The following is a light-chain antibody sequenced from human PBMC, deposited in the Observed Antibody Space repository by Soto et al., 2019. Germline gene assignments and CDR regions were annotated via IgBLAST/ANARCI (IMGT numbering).Light chain of an antibody. CDR1: QSVSSSY. CDR3: QQYGSSPYT. V-gene: IGKV3-20*01. CDR2: GAS. J-gene: IGKJ2*01. Sequence: EIVLTQSPGTLSLSPGERATLSCRASQSVSSSYLAWYQQKPGQAPRLLIYGASSRATGIPDRFSGSGSGTDFTLTISRLEPKDFAVYYCQQYGSSPYTFGHGTKLEIK.